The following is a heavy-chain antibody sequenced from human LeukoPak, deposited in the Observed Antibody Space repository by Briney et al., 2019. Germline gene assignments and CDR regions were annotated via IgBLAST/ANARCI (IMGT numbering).Heavy chain of an antibody. V-gene: IGHV3-43*01. Sequence: PGESLRLSCAASGFAFHDYTMHWVRQSPGKGLEWVSLITGDSGATSYADSVQGRFTVSRDNNKNSLYLQMHSLRSEDTALYYCARNMLEPDRYFDYWGRGTLVTVSS. J-gene: IGHJ4*02. D-gene: IGHD2-8*01. CDR1: GFAFHDYT. CDR2: ITGDSGAT. CDR3: ARNMLEPDRYFDY.